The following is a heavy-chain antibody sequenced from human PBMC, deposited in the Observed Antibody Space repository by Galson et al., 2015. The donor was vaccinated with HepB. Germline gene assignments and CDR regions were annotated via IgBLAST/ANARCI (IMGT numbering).Heavy chain of an antibody. CDR3: ARTGGIQLWLWFLGY. CDR2: ISYDGSNK. Sequence: SLRLSCAASGFTFSSYAMHWVRQAPGKGLEWVAVISYDGSNKYYADSVKGRFTISRDNSKNTLYLQMNSLRAEDTAVYYCARTGGIQLWLWFLGYWGQGTLVTVSS. J-gene: IGHJ4*02. CDR1: GFTFSSYA. V-gene: IGHV3-30*04. D-gene: IGHD5-18*01.